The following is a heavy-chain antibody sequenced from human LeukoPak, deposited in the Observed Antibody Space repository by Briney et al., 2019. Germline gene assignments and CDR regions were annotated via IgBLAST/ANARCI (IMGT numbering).Heavy chain of an antibody. D-gene: IGHD3-10*01. J-gene: IGHJ5*02. CDR2: IWYDGSNK. V-gene: IGHV3-33*06. CDR1: GFTFSSYG. CDR3: AKGGVRGRFDP. Sequence: PGRSLRLSCAASGFTFSSYGMHWVRQAPGKGLEWVAVIWYDGSNKYYADSVKGRFTISRDNSKNTLYLQMNSLRAEDTAVYYCAKGGVRGRFDPWGQGTLVTVSS.